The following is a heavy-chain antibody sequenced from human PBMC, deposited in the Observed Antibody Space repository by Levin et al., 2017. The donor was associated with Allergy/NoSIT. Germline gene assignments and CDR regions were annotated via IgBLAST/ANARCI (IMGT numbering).Heavy chain of an antibody. J-gene: IGHJ4*02. V-gene: IGHV3-23*01. D-gene: IGHD4-23*01. CDR2: ISGSGGST. Sequence: GESLKISCAASGFTFSSYAMTWVRQAPGKGLEWVSAISGSGGSTYYADSVKGRFTVSRDNSKNTLFLQMNSLRAEDTTVYYCAKDRDYGGSSGVFDYWGQGTLVTVSS. CDR1: GFTFSSYA. CDR3: AKDRDYGGSSGVFDY.